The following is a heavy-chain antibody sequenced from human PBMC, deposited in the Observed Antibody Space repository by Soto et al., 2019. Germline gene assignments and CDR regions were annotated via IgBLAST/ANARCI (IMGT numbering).Heavy chain of an antibody. V-gene: IGHV1-69*13. Sequence: GASVKVSCKASGGTFSSYAISWVRQAPGQGLEWMGGIIPIFGTANYAQKFQDRVTITADESTSTAYMELSSLRSEDTAVYYCARVEVVVVAATRYYYYYGMDVWGQGTTVTVSS. CDR3: ARVEVVVVAATRYYYYYGMDV. D-gene: IGHD2-15*01. J-gene: IGHJ6*02. CDR1: GGTFSSYA. CDR2: IIPIFGTA.